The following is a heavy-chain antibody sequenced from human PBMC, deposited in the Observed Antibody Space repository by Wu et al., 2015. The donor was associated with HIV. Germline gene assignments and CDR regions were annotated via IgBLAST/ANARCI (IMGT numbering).Heavy chain of an antibody. CDR1: GYTFTDYY. Sequence: QVQLVQSGAEVKKPGASVKVSCKASGYTFTDYYMHWVRLAPGQGLEWVGWINPNSGSTNYAQNFQGRVAMTRDTSISTVYMDLSRLRYDDTAIYYCARVGTLLRGVSFLVYWGQGTLVTVSS. CDR3: ARVGTLLRGVSFLVY. V-gene: IGHV1-2*02. CDR2: INPNSGST. D-gene: IGHD3-10*01. J-gene: IGHJ4*02.